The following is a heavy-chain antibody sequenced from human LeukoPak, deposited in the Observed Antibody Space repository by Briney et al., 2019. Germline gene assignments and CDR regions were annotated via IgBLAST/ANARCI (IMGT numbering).Heavy chain of an antibody. D-gene: IGHD1-26*01. J-gene: IGHJ4*02. CDR2: ISYDGSNK. CDR1: GFTFSSYA. Sequence: TGGSLRLSCAASGFTFSSYAMHWVRQAPGKGLEWVAVISYDGSNKYYADSVKGRFTISRDNSKNTLYLQMNSLRAEDTAVYYCARDLEGWELLQDYWGQGTLVTVSS. CDR3: ARDLEGWELLQDY. V-gene: IGHV3-30-3*01.